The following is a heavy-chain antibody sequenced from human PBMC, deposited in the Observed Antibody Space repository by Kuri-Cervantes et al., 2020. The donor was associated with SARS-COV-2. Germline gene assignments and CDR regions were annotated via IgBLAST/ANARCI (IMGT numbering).Heavy chain of an antibody. Sequence: GESLKISCTVSGGSISGSSSYYWGWIRQPPGKGLEWVSSISSSSSYIYDADSVKGRFTISRDNAKNSLYLQMNSLRAEDTAVYYCARDFCGSTSCYTSYPGEAFDIWGQGTMVTVSS. CDR1: GGSISGSS. J-gene: IGHJ3*02. CDR3: ARDFCGSTSCYTSYPGEAFDI. V-gene: IGHV3-21*01. D-gene: IGHD2-2*02. CDR2: ISSSSSYI.